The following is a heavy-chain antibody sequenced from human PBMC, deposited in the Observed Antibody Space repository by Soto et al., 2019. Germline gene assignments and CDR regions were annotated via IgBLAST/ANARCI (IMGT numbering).Heavy chain of an antibody. J-gene: IGHJ4*02. D-gene: IGHD2-2*01. V-gene: IGHV1-46*01. Sequence: RPPVKVSCKASGYTFTSYYMHWVRQAPGQGLEWMGIINPGGDSTSYAQKFQGRVSMTRDTSTSTIYMELSSLRYEDTAVYYCARRNCKSTSCFFDYWGQGTLVTVSS. CDR3: ARRNCKSTSCFFDY. CDR2: INPGGDST. CDR1: GYTFTSYY.